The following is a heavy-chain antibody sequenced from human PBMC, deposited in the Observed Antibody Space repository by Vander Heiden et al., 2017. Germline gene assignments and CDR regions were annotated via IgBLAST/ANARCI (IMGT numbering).Heavy chain of an antibody. Sequence: QVQLVQSGAEVKTPGASVKVSCKASGYTFTSYAMHWVRQAPGQRLEWMGWINAGNGNTKYSQKFQGRVTITRDTSASTAYMELSSLRSEDTAVYYCASGSHLFRSYYYGMDVWGQGTTVTVSS. D-gene: IGHD3-10*01. J-gene: IGHJ6*02. CDR1: GYTFTSYA. V-gene: IGHV1-3*01. CDR2: INAGNGNT. CDR3: ASGSHLFRSYYYGMDV.